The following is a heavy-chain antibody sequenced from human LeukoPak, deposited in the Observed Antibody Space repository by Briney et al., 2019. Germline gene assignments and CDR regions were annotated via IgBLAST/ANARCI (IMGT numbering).Heavy chain of an antibody. V-gene: IGHV3-73*01. CDR3: TRQGLRSGYYGDY. CDR1: GFTFSGSA. Sequence: GGSLRLSCAASGFTFSGSAMHWVRQASGKGLEWVGRIRSKANSYATAYAASVKGGFTISRDNSKNTAYLQMNSLKTEDTAVYYCTRQGLRSGYYGDYWGQGTLVTVSS. J-gene: IGHJ4*02. D-gene: IGHD3-3*01. CDR2: IRSKANSYAT.